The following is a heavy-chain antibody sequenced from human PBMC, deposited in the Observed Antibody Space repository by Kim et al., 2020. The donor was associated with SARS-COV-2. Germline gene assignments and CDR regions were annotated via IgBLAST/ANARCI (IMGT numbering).Heavy chain of an antibody. D-gene: IGHD4-17*01. J-gene: IGHJ4*02. V-gene: IGHV3-23*01. Sequence: SVKGRFTISRDNSKNTLYLQMNSRRAEDTAVYYCARGRGDYGGNSGLDYWGQGTLVTVSS. CDR3: ARGRGDYGGNSGLDY.